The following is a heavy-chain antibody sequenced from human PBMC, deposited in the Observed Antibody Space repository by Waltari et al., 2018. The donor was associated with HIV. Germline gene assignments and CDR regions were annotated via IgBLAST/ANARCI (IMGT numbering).Heavy chain of an antibody. V-gene: IGHV3-7*01. CDR2: IKQDGSEK. D-gene: IGHD2-2*01. Sequence: EVQLVESGGGLVQPGGSLRLSCAASGFTFSSYWMSWVRKAPGKGLEWVANIKQDGSEKYYVDPVKGRFTISRDNAKNSRYLQMNSLRAEDTAVYYCARDQYCSSTSCPLDYWGQGTLVTVSS. J-gene: IGHJ4*02. CDR3: ARDQYCSSTSCPLDY. CDR1: GFTFSSYW.